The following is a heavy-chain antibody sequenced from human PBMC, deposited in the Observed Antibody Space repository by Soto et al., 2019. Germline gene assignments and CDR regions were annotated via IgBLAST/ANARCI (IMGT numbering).Heavy chain of an antibody. J-gene: IGHJ4*02. Sequence: QITLNESGPTVVRPTETLTLTCRFSGFSLTTSGVGVGWIRQSPGTAPEGLAPIYGDADKRYSASLKSRLTITKDTSQNPVVLTVSDLDPTDTATYYCAHRVLRTVFGLVTTTAIDFDFWGQGTPVAVAS. V-gene: IGHV2-5*02. CDR2: IYGDADK. CDR1: GFSLTTSGVG. CDR3: AHRVLRTVFGLVTTTAIDFDF. D-gene: IGHD3-3*01.